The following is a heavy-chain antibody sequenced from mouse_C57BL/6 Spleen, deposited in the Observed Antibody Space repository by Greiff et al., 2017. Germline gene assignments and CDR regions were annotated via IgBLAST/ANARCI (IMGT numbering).Heavy chain of an antibody. CDR2: IYPGDGDT. D-gene: IGHD6-2*01. CDR1: GYAFSSYW. V-gene: IGHV1-80*01. CDR3: ASYASPLNFDV. Sequence: VKLQQSGAELVKPGASVKISCKASGYAFSSYWMNWVKQRPGKGLEWIGQIYPGDGDTNYNGKFKGKATLTADKSSSTAYMQRSSLTSVNSAVSFCASYASPLNFDVWGAGSTGTPSS. J-gene: IGHJ1*01.